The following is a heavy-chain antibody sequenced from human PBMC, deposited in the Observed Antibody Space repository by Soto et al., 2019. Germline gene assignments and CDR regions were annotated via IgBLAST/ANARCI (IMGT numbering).Heavy chain of an antibody. D-gene: IGHD1-26*01. Sequence: QVQLQESGPGLVKPSETLSLTCTVSGGSISSYYWSWIRQPPGKGLEWIGYIYYSGSTNYNPSLKSRVTISVDTSKNQFSLKLSSVTAADTAVYYWARRWGYAFDIWGQGTMVTVSS. CDR3: ARRWGYAFDI. J-gene: IGHJ3*02. CDR2: IYYSGST. CDR1: GGSISSYY. V-gene: IGHV4-59*08.